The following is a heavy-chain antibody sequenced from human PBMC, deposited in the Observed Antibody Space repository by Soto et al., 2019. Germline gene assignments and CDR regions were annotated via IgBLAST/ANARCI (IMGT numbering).Heavy chain of an antibody. CDR3: EKATVPHEFDI. V-gene: IGHV3-23*01. CDR2: ISGSGRST. Sequence: VGSLRLSCAASGFTFSSYAMGRVRQAQGKGLEWVSAISGSGRSTYYADSVKGRFTISRGNTKDTLNMQINSLRADDTGVCYCEKATVPHEFDIWGQRTKLTVAS. CDR1: GFTFSSYA. D-gene: IGHD3-10*01. J-gene: IGHJ3*02.